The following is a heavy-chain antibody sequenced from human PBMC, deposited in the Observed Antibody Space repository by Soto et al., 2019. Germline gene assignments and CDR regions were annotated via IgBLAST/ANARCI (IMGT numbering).Heavy chain of an antibody. J-gene: IGHJ6*02. V-gene: IGHV5-51*01. CDR3: ARGGRQTFSADYYYGMDV. Sequence: PGESLKISCKGSGYSFTSYWIGWVRQMPGKGLEWMGIIYPGDSDTRYSPSFQGQVTISADKSISTAYLQWSSMKDSDTAMYYCARGGRQTFSADYYYGMDVWGQGTTVTVSS. D-gene: IGHD3-16*01. CDR1: GYSFTSYW. CDR2: IYPGDSDT.